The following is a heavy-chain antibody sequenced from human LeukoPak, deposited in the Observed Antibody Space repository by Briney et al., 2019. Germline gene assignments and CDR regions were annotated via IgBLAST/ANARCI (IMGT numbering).Heavy chain of an antibody. CDR2: INPNSGGT. V-gene: IGHV1-2*04. D-gene: IGHD6-19*01. CDR1: GYKFTDYY. J-gene: IGHJ6*02. Sequence: ASVTVSCKASGYKFTDYYIYWVRQAPGQGLEWVGWINPNSGGTNYAQKFQGWVTMTRDTSISTAYMELSRLRSDDTAVYYCARSLGVAVAGKDYYGMDVWGQGTTVTVSS. CDR3: ARSLGVAVAGKDYYGMDV.